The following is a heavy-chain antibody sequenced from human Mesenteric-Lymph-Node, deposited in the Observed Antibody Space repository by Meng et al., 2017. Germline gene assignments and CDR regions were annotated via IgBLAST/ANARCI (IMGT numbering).Heavy chain of an antibody. V-gene: IGHV1-3*01. CDR2: VNAASGNT. J-gene: IGHJ4*02. Sequence: QVQLVPSGAEVKNPGASVKVSCKTSGYSFTTYGIHWVRQAPGQSLEWMGWVNAASGNTRYSQKFQDRVTINRDTYASSAYMEVSSLRSEDTAVYYCAKSSLHAGTLYFDSWGQGTLVTVSS. CDR1: GYSFTTYG. D-gene: IGHD2-21*02. CDR3: AKSSLHAGTLYFDS.